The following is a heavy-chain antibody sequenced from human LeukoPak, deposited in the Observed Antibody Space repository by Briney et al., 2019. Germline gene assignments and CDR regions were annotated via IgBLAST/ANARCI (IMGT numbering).Heavy chain of an antibody. CDR3: ARRMGALDY. CDR1: GYTFTSYY. CDR2: INPSGGST. V-gene: IGHV1-46*01. Sequence: GASVTVSCKSSGYTFTSYYMHWVRQAPGQGLEWMGIINPSGGSTSYAQKFQGRVTMTRDMSTSTVYMELSSLRSEDTAVYYCARRMGALDYWGQGTLVTVSS. D-gene: IGHD1-26*01. J-gene: IGHJ4*02.